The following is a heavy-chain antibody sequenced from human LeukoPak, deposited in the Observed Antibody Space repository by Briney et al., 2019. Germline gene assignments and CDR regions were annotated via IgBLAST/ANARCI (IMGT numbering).Heavy chain of an antibody. V-gene: IGHV4-31*03. CDR1: GGSISSGGYY. D-gene: IGHD3-9*01. J-gene: IGHJ4*02. CDR2: IYYSGSA. CDR3: ARGLYDILTGGNLYYFDY. Sequence: PSETLSLTCTVSGGSISSGGYYWSWIRQHPGKGLEWIGYIYYSGSAYYNPSLESRVTISVDTSKNQFSLKVSSVTAADTAVYYCARGLYDILTGGNLYYFDYWGQGTLVPVSS.